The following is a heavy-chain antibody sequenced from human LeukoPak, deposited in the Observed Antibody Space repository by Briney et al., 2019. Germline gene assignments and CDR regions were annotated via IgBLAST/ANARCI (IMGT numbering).Heavy chain of an antibody. J-gene: IGHJ3*02. CDR3: VSEYKYDSSGANAFDI. V-gene: IGHV1-2*02. Sequence: ASVKVSCKASGGTFSSYAISWVRQAPGQGLEWMGWINPNSGGTNYAQKFQGRVTMTRDTSSSTAYMELSSLRSADTAVYYCVSEYKYDSSGANAFDIWGEGTMVTVSS. CDR2: INPNSGGT. D-gene: IGHD3-22*01. CDR1: GGTFSSYA.